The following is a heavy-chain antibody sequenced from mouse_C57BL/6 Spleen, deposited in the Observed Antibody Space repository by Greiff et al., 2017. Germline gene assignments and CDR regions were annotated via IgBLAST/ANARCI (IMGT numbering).Heavy chain of an antibody. CDR3: ARSYDGYPYFDC. Sequence: VQLQQSGPELVKPGASVKISCKASGYTFTDYYMNWVKQSHGKSLEWIGDINPNNGGTSYNQKFKGKATLTVDKSSSTAYMELRSLTSEDSAVYYWARSYDGYPYFDCWGQGTTLTVSS. D-gene: IGHD2-3*01. J-gene: IGHJ2*01. V-gene: IGHV1-26*01. CDR1: GYTFTDYY. CDR2: INPNNGGT.